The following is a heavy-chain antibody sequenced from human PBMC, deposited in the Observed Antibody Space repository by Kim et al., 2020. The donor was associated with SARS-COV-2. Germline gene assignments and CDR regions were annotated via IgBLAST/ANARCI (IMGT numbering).Heavy chain of an antibody. Sequence: WYNDYAVSVKSRIPINPDTSKNQFSLQLNSVTPEDTAVYYCATGYMGVDYWGQGTLVTVSS. CDR3: ATGYMGVDY. J-gene: IGHJ4*02. CDR2: WYN. D-gene: IGHD5-12*01. V-gene: IGHV6-1*01.